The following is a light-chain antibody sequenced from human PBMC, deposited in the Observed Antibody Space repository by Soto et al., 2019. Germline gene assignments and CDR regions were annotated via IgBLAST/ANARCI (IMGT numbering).Light chain of an antibody. CDR2: QAS. CDR1: QGISNR. CDR3: QQYNSHWT. Sequence: DVQMTQSPSTLSASVGDRVTITCRASQGISNRLVWYQQKPGKAPKLLIYQASSLKSGVPSRFGGSGSGTEFTLTITSLQPDDFATYYCQQYNSHWTFGQGTKVEIK. V-gene: IGKV1-5*03. J-gene: IGKJ1*01.